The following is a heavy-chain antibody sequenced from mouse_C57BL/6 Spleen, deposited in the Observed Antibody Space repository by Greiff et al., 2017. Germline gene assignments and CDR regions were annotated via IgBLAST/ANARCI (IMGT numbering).Heavy chain of an antibody. J-gene: IGHJ2*01. Sequence: QVQLQQPGAELVKPGASVKMSCKASGYTFTSYWITWVKPRPGQGLEWIGDIYPGSGSTNYNEKFKSKATLTVDTSSSTAYMQLSSLTSEDSAVYYCARRGVITTVVATEYYFDYWGQGTTLTVSS. CDR3: ARRGVITTVVATEYYFDY. CDR1: GYTFTSYW. D-gene: IGHD1-1*01. CDR2: IYPGSGST. V-gene: IGHV1-55*01.